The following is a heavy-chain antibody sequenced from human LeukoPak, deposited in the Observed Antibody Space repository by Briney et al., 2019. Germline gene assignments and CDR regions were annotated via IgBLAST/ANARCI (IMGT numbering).Heavy chain of an antibody. CDR2: ISGGGDVT. CDR1: GLTFSSYA. J-gene: IGHJ4*02. CDR3: AKGVGNSGWYYFDY. D-gene: IGHD6-19*01. V-gene: IGHV3-23*01. Sequence: GGSLRLSCAASGLTFSSYAMSWVRQAPGKGLEWVSTISGGGDVTYYADSVKGRFTISRDNSKNTLYLHMSTLRAEDTAVYYCAKGVGNSGWYYFDYWGQGTLVTVPS.